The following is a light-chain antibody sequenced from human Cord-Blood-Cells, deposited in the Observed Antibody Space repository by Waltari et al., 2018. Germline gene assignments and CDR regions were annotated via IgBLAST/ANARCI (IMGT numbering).Light chain of an antibody. CDR3: CSYAGSSTWV. V-gene: IGLV2-23*01. J-gene: IGLJ3*02. CDR1: SRDVGSSNL. CDR2: EGS. Sequence: QSALTQPASVSGSPGQSITISCTGTSRDVGSSNLVSWYQPHPGKAPKLMIYEGSKRPSGVSNRFSGSKSGNTASLTISGLQAEDEADYYCCSYAGSSTWVFGGGTKLTVL.